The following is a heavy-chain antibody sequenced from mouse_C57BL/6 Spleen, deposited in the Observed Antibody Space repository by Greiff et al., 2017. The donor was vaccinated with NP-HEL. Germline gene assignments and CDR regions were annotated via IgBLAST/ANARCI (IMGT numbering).Heavy chain of an antibody. D-gene: IGHD2-5*01. J-gene: IGHJ1*03. CDR1: GYTFTGYW. CDR2: ILPGSGST. V-gene: IGHV1-9*01. CDR3: ARKGGSNYEEYWYFDV. Sequence: QVQLKQSGAELMKPGASVKLSCKATGYTFTGYWIEWVKQRPGHGLEWIGEILPGSGSTNYNEKFKGKATFTADTSSNTAYMQLSSLTTEDSAIYYCARKGGSNYEEYWYFDVWGTGTTVTVSS.